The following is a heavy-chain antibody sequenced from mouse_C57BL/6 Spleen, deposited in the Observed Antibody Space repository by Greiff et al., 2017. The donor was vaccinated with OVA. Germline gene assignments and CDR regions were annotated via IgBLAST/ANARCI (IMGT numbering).Heavy chain of an antibody. D-gene: IGHD1-1*01. CDR2: IWSGGST. Sequence: QVQLQQSGPGLVQPSQSLSITCTVSGFSLTSYGVHWVRKSPGKGLEWLGVIWSGGSTDYNAAFISRLSISKDNSKSQVFFKMNSLQADDTAIYYCARIITTVVARYYYAMDYWGQGTSVTVSS. J-gene: IGHJ4*01. CDR3: ARIITTVVARYYYAMDY. V-gene: IGHV2-2*01. CDR1: GFSLTSYG.